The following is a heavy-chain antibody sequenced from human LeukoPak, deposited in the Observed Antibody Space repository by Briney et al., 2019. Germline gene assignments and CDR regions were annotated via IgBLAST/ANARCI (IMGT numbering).Heavy chain of an antibody. CDR1: SGSISNSNYY. J-gene: IGHJ6*03. D-gene: IGHD5-18*01. V-gene: IGHV4-39*07. CDR2: IYHSGST. CDR3: ARGVDTAMVILNFSYYYYYMDV. Sequence: SETLSLTCSVSSGSISNSNYYWGWIRQPPGKGLEWIGSIYHSGSTYYNPSLKSRVTISVDTSKNQFSLKLSSVTAADTAVYYCARGVDTAMVILNFSYYYYYMDVWGKGTTVTVSS.